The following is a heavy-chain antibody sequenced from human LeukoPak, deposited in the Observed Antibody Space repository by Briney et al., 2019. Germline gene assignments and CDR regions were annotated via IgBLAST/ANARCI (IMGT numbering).Heavy chain of an antibody. J-gene: IGHJ4*02. V-gene: IGHV4-59*01. D-gene: IGHD3-22*01. Sequence: SETLSLTCTVSAGSISSYYWSWIRQPPGKGLEWIGYIYNSGSTNYNPSLKSRVTISVDTSKNQLSLKLSSVTAADTAVYYCARLGDSSGYYLDYWGQGTLVTVSS. CDR2: IYNSGST. CDR3: ARLGDSSGYYLDY. CDR1: AGSISSYY.